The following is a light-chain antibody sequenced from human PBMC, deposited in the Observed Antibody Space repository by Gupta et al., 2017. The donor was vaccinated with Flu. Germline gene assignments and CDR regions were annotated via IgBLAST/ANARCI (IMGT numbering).Light chain of an antibody. CDR3: QSADDSGSYV. J-gene: IGLJ1*01. CDR2: RDT. CDR1: VVARYR. V-gene: IGLV3-25*03. Sequence: SSALPQTPSVSVSPGQTARITCSGDVVARYRAYWYQQQPGQAPVGVIYRDTERPSGTPDRFSGSASGSTATVTIFDVEAEDEADYYCQSADDSGSYVFGTGTKVTVL.